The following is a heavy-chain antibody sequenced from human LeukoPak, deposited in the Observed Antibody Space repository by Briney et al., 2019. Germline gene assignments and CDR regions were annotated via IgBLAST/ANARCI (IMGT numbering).Heavy chain of an antibody. Sequence: GASVKVSCKASGYTFTGYYMHWVRQAPGQGLGWMGWINPNIGGTNYAQKFQGRVTMTRDTSISTAYMELSRLRSDDTAVYYCASPLGDYGDYGHFDYWGQGTLVTVSS. V-gene: IGHV1-2*02. CDR2: INPNIGGT. CDR3: ASPLGDYGDYGHFDY. D-gene: IGHD4-17*01. CDR1: GYTFTGYY. J-gene: IGHJ4*02.